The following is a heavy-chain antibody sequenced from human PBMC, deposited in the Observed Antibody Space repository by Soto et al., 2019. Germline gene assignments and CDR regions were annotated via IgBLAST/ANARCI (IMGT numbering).Heavy chain of an antibody. CDR3: AGTGTTNRSDY. Sequence: PSETLSLTCTVSGGSISSYYWSWIRQPPGKGLEWIGYIYYSGSTNYSPSLKSRVTISVDTSKNQFSLKLSSVTAADTAVYYCAGTGTTNRSDYWGQGTLVTVSS. D-gene: IGHD1-1*01. J-gene: IGHJ4*02. CDR1: GGSISSYY. V-gene: IGHV4-59*01. CDR2: IYYSGST.